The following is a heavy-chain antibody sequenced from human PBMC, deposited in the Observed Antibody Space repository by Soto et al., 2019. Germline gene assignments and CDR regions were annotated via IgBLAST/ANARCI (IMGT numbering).Heavy chain of an antibody. Sequence: QGQLVQSGTEVKKPGASLKVSCKASGYTFTRYGISWVRQAPGQGLEWMGGISGYNGDTKYAQKFQGRVTMTIDTSTSTAYMELGSLTSDDTAVYYCAKNGQPPYYDYAMDVWGQGTTVTVSS. CDR1: GYTFTRYG. V-gene: IGHV1-18*01. D-gene: IGHD2-8*01. CDR3: AKNGQPPYYDYAMDV. CDR2: ISGYNGDT. J-gene: IGHJ6*02.